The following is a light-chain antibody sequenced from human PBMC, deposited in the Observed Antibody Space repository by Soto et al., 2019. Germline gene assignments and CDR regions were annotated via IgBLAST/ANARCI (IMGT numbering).Light chain of an antibody. CDR2: DAS. J-gene: IGKJ5*01. CDR1: QNIRNW. V-gene: IGKV1-5*01. Sequence: GDIVTIPCLASQNIRNWLAWYQQKPGKAPDPLIYDASSLKSGVPARFSGSGSGTEFTLTISSLQPDDFATYYCQPYNTYSPFGQGTRLEIK. CDR3: QPYNTYSP.